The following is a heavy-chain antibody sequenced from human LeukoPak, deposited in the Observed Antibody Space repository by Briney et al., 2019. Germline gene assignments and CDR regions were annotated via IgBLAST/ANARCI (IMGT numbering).Heavy chain of an antibody. CDR1: GGAISSYH. CDR2: IYSSGST. CDR3: ARVGDYALKD. Sequence: SETLSLTYTVSGGAISSYHWSWIRRPAGKVLEWIGRIYSSGSTNYNPSLKSRVTMSVDTSKNQFSLKLSSVTAADTAVYYCARVGDYALKDWGQGTLVTVSS. D-gene: IGHD3-16*01. V-gene: IGHV4-4*07. J-gene: IGHJ4*02.